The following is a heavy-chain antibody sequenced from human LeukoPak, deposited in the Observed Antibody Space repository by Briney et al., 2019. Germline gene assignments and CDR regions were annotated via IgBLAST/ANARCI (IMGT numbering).Heavy chain of an antibody. CDR2: IYYSGST. Sequence: SETLSLTCTVSGGSISGYHWNWIRQPPGKGLEWIGYIYYSGSTNYNPSLKSRVTISVDTSKNQFSLKLSSVTAADTAVYYCARDLLSGYLDYWGQGTLVTVSS. CDR3: ARDLLSGYLDY. V-gene: IGHV4-59*01. D-gene: IGHD3-3*01. J-gene: IGHJ4*02. CDR1: GGSISGYH.